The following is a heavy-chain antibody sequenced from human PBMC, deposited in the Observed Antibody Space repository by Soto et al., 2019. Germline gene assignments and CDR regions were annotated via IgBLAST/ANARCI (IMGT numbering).Heavy chain of an antibody. CDR2: IYNNGRT. D-gene: IGHD2-2*01. J-gene: IGHJ4*02. CDR1: GGSISSSS. V-gene: IGHV4-59*01. CDR3: ARARFCTSTSCYHYFDF. Sequence: TLSLTCTVSGGSISSSSWSWIRQPPGRGLEWIGYIYNNGRTDYNPSLKSRVTISVDTSKNHFSLKLSSVTPADTAVYYCARARFCTSTSCYHYFDFWGQGTLVTVSS.